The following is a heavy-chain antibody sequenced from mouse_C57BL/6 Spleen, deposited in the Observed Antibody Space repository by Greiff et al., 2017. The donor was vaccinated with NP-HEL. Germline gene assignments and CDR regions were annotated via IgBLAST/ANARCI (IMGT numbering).Heavy chain of an antibody. D-gene: IGHD2-4*01. CDR1: GFTFSSYA. CDR2: ISSGGDYI. CDR3: TRDEGDYAWYFDV. J-gene: IGHJ1*03. V-gene: IGHV5-9-1*02. Sequence: EVHLVESGEGLVKPGGSLKLSCAASGFTFSSYAMSWVRQTPEKRLEWVAYISSGGDYIYYADTVKGRFTISRDNARNTLYLQMSSLKSEDTAMYYCTRDEGDYAWYFDVWGTGTTVTVSS.